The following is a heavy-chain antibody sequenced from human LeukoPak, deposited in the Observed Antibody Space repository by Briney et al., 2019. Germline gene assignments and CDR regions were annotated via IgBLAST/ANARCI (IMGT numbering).Heavy chain of an antibody. CDR1: GLSISSGSYY. D-gene: IGHD2-2*01. CDR3: ARWTVDPPSKVVSYGMDV. V-gene: IGHV4-61*02. Sequence: PSETLSLTCTVSGLSISSGSYYWRWIRQPAGKGLEWIGRIYTSGSTNYNPSLKSRVTISVDTSKNQFSLKLSSVTAADTAVYYCARWTVDPPSKVVSYGMDVWGQGTTVTVSS. CDR2: IYTSGST. J-gene: IGHJ6*02.